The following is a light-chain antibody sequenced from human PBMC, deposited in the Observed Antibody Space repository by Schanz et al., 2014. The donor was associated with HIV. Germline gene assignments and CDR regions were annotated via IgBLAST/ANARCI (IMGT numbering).Light chain of an antibody. Sequence: DIQMTQSPSTLSASVGDRVTITCRASQNINNWLAWYQQKPGKAPKVLIYKASSLETGVPSRFSGSGSGTEFTLTISSLQPDDIATYYCQFYGSYSPWTFGQGTKVEIK. V-gene: IGKV1-5*03. CDR1: QNINNW. J-gene: IGKJ1*01. CDR2: KAS. CDR3: QFYGSYSPWT.